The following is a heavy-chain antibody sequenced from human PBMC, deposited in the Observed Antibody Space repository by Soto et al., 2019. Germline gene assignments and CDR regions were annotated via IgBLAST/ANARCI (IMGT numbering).Heavy chain of an antibody. CDR1: GFTFDDYA. CDR3: AKDYDSSGTADDAFDI. J-gene: IGHJ3*02. V-gene: IGHV3-9*01. D-gene: IGHD6-19*01. CDR2: ISWNSGSI. Sequence: EVQLVESGGGLVQPGRSLRLSCAASGFTFDDYAMHWVRQAPGKGLEWVSGISWNSGSIGYADSVKGRFTISRDNAKNSLYLQMNSLRAEDTALYYCAKDYDSSGTADDAFDIWGQGTMVTVSS.